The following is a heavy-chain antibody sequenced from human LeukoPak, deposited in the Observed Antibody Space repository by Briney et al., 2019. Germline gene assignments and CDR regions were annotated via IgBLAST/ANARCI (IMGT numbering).Heavy chain of an antibody. CDR3: ARGLVVPAAPGWNYYYYYMDV. CDR1: GGSIRSHY. D-gene: IGHD2-2*01. V-gene: IGHV4-59*11. Sequence: PSETLSLTCTVSGGSIRSHYWSWIRQPPGKGLEWIGHIYYSGSTDYIPSLKSRATISVDTSKNQFSLKLSSVTAADTAVYYCARGLVVPAAPGWNYYYYYMDVWGKGTTVTVSS. CDR2: IYYSGST. J-gene: IGHJ6*03.